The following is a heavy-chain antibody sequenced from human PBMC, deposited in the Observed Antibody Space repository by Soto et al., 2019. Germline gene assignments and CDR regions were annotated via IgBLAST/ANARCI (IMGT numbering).Heavy chain of an antibody. D-gene: IGHD3-10*01. J-gene: IGHJ5*02. CDR3: ARGVGSGTYYNQYNWFDP. CDR1: GYTFTNYG. CDR2: INTYNGNT. Sequence: GASVKVSCKAFGYTFTNYGISWVRQAPGQGLEWMGWINTYNGNTNHAQKLQGRVTMTTDTSTSTAYMELRSLRSDDTAVYYCARGVGSGTYYNQYNWFDPWGQGTLVTVSS. V-gene: IGHV1-18*01.